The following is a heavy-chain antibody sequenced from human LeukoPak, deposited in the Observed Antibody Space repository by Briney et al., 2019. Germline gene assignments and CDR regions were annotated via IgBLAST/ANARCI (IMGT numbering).Heavy chain of an antibody. Sequence: GGSLRLSCAGSGFTFSTYAMSWVRQAPGKGLEWVSGISSSDDRTFYRDSVKGRFTISRDNSKNTLYLQLNSLRAEDTAAYHCAVRTRGSYFDYWGQGALVTVSS. V-gene: IGHV3-23*01. D-gene: IGHD1-26*01. CDR2: ISSSDDRT. J-gene: IGHJ4*02. CDR3: AVRTRGSYFDY. CDR1: GFTFSTYA.